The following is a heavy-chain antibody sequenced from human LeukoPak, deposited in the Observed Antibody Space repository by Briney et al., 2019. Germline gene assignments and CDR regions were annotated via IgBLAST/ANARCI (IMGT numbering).Heavy chain of an antibody. CDR3: ARDRFRPTVTTPHYYYGMDV. V-gene: IGHV1-69*13. CDR1: GGTFSSYA. J-gene: IGHJ6*02. CDR2: IIPIFGTA. D-gene: IGHD4-17*01. Sequence: SVKVSCKASGGTFSSYAISWVRQAPGQGLEWMGGIIPIFGTANYAQKFQGRVTITADESTSTAYMELSSLRSEDTAVYYCARDRFRPTVTTPHYYYGMDVWGQGTTVTVSS.